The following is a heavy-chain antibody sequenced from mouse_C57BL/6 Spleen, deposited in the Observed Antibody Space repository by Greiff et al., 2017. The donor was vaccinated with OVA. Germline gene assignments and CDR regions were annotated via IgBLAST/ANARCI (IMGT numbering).Heavy chain of an antibody. V-gene: IGHV5-4*01. CDR2: ISDGGSYT. J-gene: IGHJ4*01. CDR1: GFTFSSYA. CDR3: AREGPPIYYYGNYAMDY. D-gene: IGHD1-1*01. Sequence: EVKLMESGGGLVKPGGSLKLSCAASGFTFSSYAMSWVRQTPEKRLEWVATISDGGSYTYYPDNVKGRFTISRDNAKNNLYLQMSHLKSEDTAMYYCAREGPPIYYYGNYAMDYWGQGTSVTVSS.